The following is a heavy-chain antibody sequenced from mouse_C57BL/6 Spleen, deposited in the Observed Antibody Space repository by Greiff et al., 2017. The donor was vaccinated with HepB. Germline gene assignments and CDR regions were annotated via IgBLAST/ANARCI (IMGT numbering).Heavy chain of an antibody. V-gene: IGHV7-3*01. D-gene: IGHD1-1*01. J-gene: IGHJ2*01. CDR2: IRNKANGYTT. Sequence: EVKLEESGGGLVQPGGSLSLSCAASGFTFTDYYMSWVRQPPGKALEWLGFIRNKANGYTTEYSASVKGRFTISRDNSQSILYLQMNALRAEDSATYYCARSPLDSSQYYFDCWGQGTTLTVSS. CDR3: ARSPLDSSQYYFDC. CDR1: GFTFTDYY.